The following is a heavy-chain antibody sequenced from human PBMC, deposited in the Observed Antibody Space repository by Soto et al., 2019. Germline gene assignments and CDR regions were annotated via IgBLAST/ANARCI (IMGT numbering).Heavy chain of an antibody. J-gene: IGHJ6*02. D-gene: IGHD6-25*01. Sequence: GASVKVSCKXSGYTFTGYYMHWVRQAPGQGLEWMGWINPNSGGTNYAQKFQGWVTMTRDTSISTAYMELSRLRSDDTAVYYCATSSPPYRSAPGPDYGMDVWGQGTTVTVSS. CDR1: GYTFTGYY. CDR2: INPNSGGT. V-gene: IGHV1-2*04. CDR3: ATSSPPYRSAPGPDYGMDV.